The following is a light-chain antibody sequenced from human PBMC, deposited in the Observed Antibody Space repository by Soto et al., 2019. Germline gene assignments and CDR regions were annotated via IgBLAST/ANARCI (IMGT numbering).Light chain of an antibody. V-gene: IGKV3D-7*01. CDR3: QQYYSTPS. CDR2: GAS. J-gene: IGKJ4*01. Sequence: IVVQQCPATGSMSPGERPTLSYRASQSVSNSYLVWYQQRPGQAPRLLIHGASSRATGIPDRFSGSGFGKDFTLYISSLQAEDVAGYYCQQYYSTPSFGGGAKVDIK. CDR1: QSVSNSY.